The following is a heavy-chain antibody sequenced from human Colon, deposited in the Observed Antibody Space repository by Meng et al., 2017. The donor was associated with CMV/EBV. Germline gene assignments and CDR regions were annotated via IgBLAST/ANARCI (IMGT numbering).Heavy chain of an antibody. V-gene: IGHV3-9*01. CDR2: LSRTGATI. CDR3: TTDGGAWNLVY. D-gene: IGHD1-1*01. Sequence: GGSLRLSCAASGFTFDDYAMHWVRQGPGKALEWVAGLSRTGATIAYADSVKGRFTISRDNAKNTLYLQMSGLRADDTATYYCTTDGGAWNLVYWGQGTLVTVSS. J-gene: IGHJ4*02. CDR1: GFTFDDYA.